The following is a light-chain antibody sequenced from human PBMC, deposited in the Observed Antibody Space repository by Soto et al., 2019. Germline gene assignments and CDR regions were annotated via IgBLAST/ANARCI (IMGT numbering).Light chain of an antibody. J-gene: IGKJ1*01. Sequence: DVQMTQSPSSLSASVGDRVTITCRASQSVSIYLNWYQQKPGKAPNLLISAASSLQNGVPSRFRGSGSGPDFTLTISGLQPEDFATYYCQQSYSTPPWTFGQGTKVEIK. CDR1: QSVSIY. V-gene: IGKV1-39*01. CDR2: AAS. CDR3: QQSYSTPPWT.